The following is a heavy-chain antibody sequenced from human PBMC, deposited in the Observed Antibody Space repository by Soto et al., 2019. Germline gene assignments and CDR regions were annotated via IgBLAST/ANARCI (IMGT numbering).Heavy chain of an antibody. CDR1: GGSISSYY. CDR3: ARGGTVTTFYFDY. D-gene: IGHD4-4*01. CDR2: IYYSGST. V-gene: IGHV4-59*01. Sequence: QVQLQESGPGLVKPSETLSLTCTVSGGSISSYYWSWIRQPPGKGLEWIGYIYYSGSTNYNPSLKSRVTISVDTSKNQFSLKLSSVTAADTDVYYCARGGTVTTFYFDYWGQGTLVTVSS. J-gene: IGHJ4*02.